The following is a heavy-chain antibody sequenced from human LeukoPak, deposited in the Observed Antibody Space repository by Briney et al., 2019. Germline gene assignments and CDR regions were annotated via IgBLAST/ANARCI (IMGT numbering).Heavy chain of an antibody. CDR2: IIPIFGTA. D-gene: IGHD2-2*01. Sequence: GASVKVSCKASGGTFSSYAISWVRQAPGQELEWMGGIIPIFGTANYAQKFQGRVTITTDESTSTAYMELSSLRSEDTAVYYCARENCSSTSCYYYFDYWGQGTLVTVSS. CDR1: GGTFSSYA. CDR3: ARENCSSTSCYYYFDY. V-gene: IGHV1-69*05. J-gene: IGHJ4*02.